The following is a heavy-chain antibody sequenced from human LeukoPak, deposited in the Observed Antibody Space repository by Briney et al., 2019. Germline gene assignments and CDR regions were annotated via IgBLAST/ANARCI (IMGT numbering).Heavy chain of an antibody. CDR1: GFTYSSYS. CDR2: ISSSSSYI. V-gene: IGHV3-21*01. J-gene: IGHJ3*02. Sequence: PGGALRLSCAASGFTYSSYSMNWVRQAPGKELEWVSSISSSSSYIYYADSVKGRFTISRDNAKNSLYLQMNSLRAEDTAVYYCARVGLDAFDIWGQGTMVTVSS. CDR3: ARVGLDAFDI.